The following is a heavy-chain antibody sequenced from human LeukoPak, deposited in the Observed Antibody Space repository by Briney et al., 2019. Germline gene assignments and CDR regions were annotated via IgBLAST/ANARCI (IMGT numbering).Heavy chain of an antibody. CDR3: ARGGKATVVTM. CDR2: IYSSGST. D-gene: IGHD4-23*01. V-gene: IGHV4-4*07. J-gene: IGHJ4*02. CDR1: GGSINSYY. Sequence: SQTLSLTCTVSGGSINSYYWSWIRQPAGKGLEWIGRIYSSGSTNYNPSLKSRVSMSVDTSKNQFSLKLTSVTAADTAVYYCARGGKATVVTMWGQGILVTVSS.